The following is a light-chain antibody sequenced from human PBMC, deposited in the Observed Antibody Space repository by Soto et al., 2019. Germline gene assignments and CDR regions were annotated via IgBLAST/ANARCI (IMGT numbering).Light chain of an antibody. V-gene: IGLV2-14*01. Sequence: QSALTQPASVSGSPGQSITISCTGSSSDVGGYDYVSWFQQNPGRAPKLLIYEVITRPSGVSTRFSGSKSANTASLTISGLQPEDEADFYCSSFTSSRTWVFGGGTKLTVL. CDR2: EVI. CDR1: SSDVGGYDY. CDR3: SSFTSSRTWV. J-gene: IGLJ3*02.